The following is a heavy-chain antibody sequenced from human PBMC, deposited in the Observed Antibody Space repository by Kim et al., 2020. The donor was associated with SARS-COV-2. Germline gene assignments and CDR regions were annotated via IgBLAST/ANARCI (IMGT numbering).Heavy chain of an antibody. CDR1: GGSISSSSYY. Sequence: SETLSLTCTVSGGSISSSSYYWGWIRQPPGKGLEWIGSIYYSGSTYYNPSLKSRVTISVDTSKNQFSLKLSSVTAADTAVYYCASAVVTLAEYFQHWGQGTLVTVSS. CDR3: ASAVVTLAEYFQH. D-gene: IGHD2-21*02. J-gene: IGHJ1*01. V-gene: IGHV4-39*07. CDR2: IYYSGST.